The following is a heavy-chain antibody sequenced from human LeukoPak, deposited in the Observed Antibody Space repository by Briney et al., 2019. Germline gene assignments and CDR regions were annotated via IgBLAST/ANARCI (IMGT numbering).Heavy chain of an antibody. Sequence: GGSLRLSCAASGFTFSSYSMNWLRQAPGKGLEWVSSISSSSSNIYYADSVKGRFTISRDNAKNSLYLQMNSLRAEDTAVYYCARARVGATTGFEYWGQETLDSVSS. V-gene: IGHV3-21*01. CDR2: ISSSSSNI. J-gene: IGHJ4*02. CDR1: GFTFSSYS. CDR3: ARARVGATTGFEY. D-gene: IGHD1-26*01.